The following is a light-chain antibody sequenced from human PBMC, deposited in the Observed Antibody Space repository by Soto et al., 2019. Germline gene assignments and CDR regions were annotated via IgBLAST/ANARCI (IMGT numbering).Light chain of an antibody. CDR2: GAS. Sequence: EIMLVQPPGTLSLSPGERATLSCRASQSVSNSYLAWYQQKPGQAPRLLIYGASSRATGIPDRFSGSGSGTDFTLTISRLEPEDFAVYYCQQYNNLPPWTFGQGTKVDTK. CDR3: QQYNNLPPWT. V-gene: IGKV3-20*01. CDR1: QSVSNSY. J-gene: IGKJ1*01.